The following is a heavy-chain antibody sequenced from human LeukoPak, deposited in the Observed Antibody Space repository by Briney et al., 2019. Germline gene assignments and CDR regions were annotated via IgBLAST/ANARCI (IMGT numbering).Heavy chain of an antibody. J-gene: IGHJ4*02. V-gene: IGHV5-51*01. D-gene: IGHD5-18*01. CDR1: GYSFTSYW. CDR3: ARGVDTAMAPYYFDY. CDR2: IYPGDSDT. Sequence: GESLKISCKGSGYSFTSYWIGWVRLMPGKGLEWMGIIYPGDSDTRYSPSFQGQVTISADKSISTAYLQWSSLKASDTAMYYCARGVDTAMAPYYFDYWGQGTLVTVSS.